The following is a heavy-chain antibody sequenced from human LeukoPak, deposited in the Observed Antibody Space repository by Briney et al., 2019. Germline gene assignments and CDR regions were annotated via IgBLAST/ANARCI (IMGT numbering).Heavy chain of an antibody. V-gene: IGHV3-21*01. Sequence: GGSLRLSCAASGFTFSSYSMNWVRQAPGKGLEWVSSISSSSSYIYYADSVKGRFTISRDNAKNSLYLQMNSLRAEDTAVYYCARRGYSSSAGVDYXXXGTLVTVSS. CDR3: ARRGYSSSAGVDY. CDR2: ISSSSSYI. J-gene: IGHJ4*01. CDR1: GFTFSSYS. D-gene: IGHD6-6*01.